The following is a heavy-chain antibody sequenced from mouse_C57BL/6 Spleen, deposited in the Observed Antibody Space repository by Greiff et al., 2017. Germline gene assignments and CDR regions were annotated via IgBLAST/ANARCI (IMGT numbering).Heavy chain of an antibody. CDR3: TRVGYSNLDY. V-gene: IGHV5-9-1*02. D-gene: IGHD2-5*01. CDR2: SSSGGDYI. J-gene: IGHJ2*01. Sequence: EVKLVESGEGLVKPGGSLKLSCAASGFTFSSYGMTWVRQTPGKRLEWVAYSSSGGDYIYYADTVKGRFTISRANARNTLYLHMSSLKSSYTAMYEYTRVGYSNLDYWGQGTTLTVSS. CDR1: GFTFSSYG.